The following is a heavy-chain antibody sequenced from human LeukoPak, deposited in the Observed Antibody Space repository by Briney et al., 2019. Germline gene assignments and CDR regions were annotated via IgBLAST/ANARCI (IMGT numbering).Heavy chain of an antibody. J-gene: IGHJ4*02. CDR1: GGSISSSSYY. D-gene: IGHD6-19*01. V-gene: IGHV4-39*01. Sequence: SETLSLTCTVSGGSISSSSYYWGWIRQPPGKGLEWIGSIYYSGSTYYNPSLKSRVTISVDTSKNQFSLKLSSVTVADTAVYYCARPHSFIAVAAFDYWGQGTLVTVSS. CDR3: ARPHSFIAVAAFDY. CDR2: IYYSGST.